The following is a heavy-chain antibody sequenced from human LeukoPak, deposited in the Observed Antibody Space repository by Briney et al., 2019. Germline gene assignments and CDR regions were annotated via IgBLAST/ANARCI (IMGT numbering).Heavy chain of an antibody. Sequence: GASVKVSCKTSGYTFADYFIHRVRQAPGQGFGWMGRINANSGGTEYEQKFQGRVTMTRDTSISTAYLEVSWLISDDTAIYYCATDVSSTSNWEFDYWGQGTLVTVSS. CDR1: GYTFADYF. J-gene: IGHJ4*02. D-gene: IGHD1-26*01. CDR2: INANSGGT. CDR3: ATDVSSTSNWEFDY. V-gene: IGHV1-2*06.